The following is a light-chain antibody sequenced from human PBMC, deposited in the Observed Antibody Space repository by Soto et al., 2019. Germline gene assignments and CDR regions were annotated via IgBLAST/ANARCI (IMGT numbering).Light chain of an antibody. CDR2: EVR. CDR3: TSYTSSDTVV. J-gene: IGLJ2*01. Sequence: QSALTQPPSVSGSPGQSVTISCTGTSSDIGTYNRVSWYQQPPGTAPKLLIYEVRNRLSGVPDRFSGSKSGNTASLTISGLKAEDEGDYYCTSYTSSDTVVFGGGTKLTVL. V-gene: IGLV2-18*02. CDR1: SSDIGTYNR.